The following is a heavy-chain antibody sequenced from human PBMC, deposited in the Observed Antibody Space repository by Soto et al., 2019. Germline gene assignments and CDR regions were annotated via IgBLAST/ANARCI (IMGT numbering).Heavy chain of an antibody. CDR3: ARRYSGSNDDFDI. Sequence: GESLKISCKGSEYSFTSYWIGWVRQMPGKGLEWMGIIYHGDYDTRYSPSIQGQVTISSDRSTSTAYLQWSSLKAAANSMYYCARRYSGSNDDFDIWGQGTMVTVSS. D-gene: IGHD1-26*01. CDR2: IYHGDYDT. CDR1: EYSFTSYW. V-gene: IGHV5-51*01. J-gene: IGHJ3*02.